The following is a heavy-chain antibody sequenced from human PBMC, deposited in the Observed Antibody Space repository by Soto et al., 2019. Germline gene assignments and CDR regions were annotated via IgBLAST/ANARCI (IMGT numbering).Heavy chain of an antibody. Sequence: KPSETLSLTCAVYGGSFSGYYWSWIRQPPGKGLEWIGEINHSGSTNYNPSLKSRVTISVDTSKNQFSLKLSSVTAADTAVYYCARDYPLCVLSSSSVSNWYYYYGMDVWGQGTTVTVSS. V-gene: IGHV4-34*01. CDR3: ARDYPLCVLSSSSVSNWYYYYGMDV. J-gene: IGHJ6*02. CDR2: INHSGST. CDR1: GGSFSGYY. D-gene: IGHD6-6*01.